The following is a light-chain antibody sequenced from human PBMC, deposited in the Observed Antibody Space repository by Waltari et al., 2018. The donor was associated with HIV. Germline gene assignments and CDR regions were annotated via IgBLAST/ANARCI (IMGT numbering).Light chain of an antibody. V-gene: IGKV4-1*01. J-gene: IGKJ4*01. CDR1: QSVLFASTNYNY. CDR3: QQYYDTPLT. Sequence: DIVMTQSPDSLAVSLGSRATIKCKSSQSVLFASTNYNYLAWYQHKPGQPPKLLFYWASTREPGVPDRFSGSGSGTDFALTISRLQPEDVAVYYCQQYYDTPLTFGGGTKVEIK. CDR2: WAS.